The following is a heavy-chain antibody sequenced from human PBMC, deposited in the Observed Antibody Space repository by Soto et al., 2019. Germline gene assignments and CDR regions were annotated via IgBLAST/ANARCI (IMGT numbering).Heavy chain of an antibody. Sequence: QVQLVESGGGVVQPGRSLRLSCAASGFTFSSYGMHWVHQAPGKGLEWVAVIWYDGSNKYYADSVKGRFTISRDNSKNTLYLQMNSLGAEDTAVYYCARQGQLSHYYYYGMDVWGQGTTVTVSS. V-gene: IGHV3-33*01. CDR3: ARQGQLSHYYYYGMDV. CDR1: GFTFSSYG. CDR2: IWYDGSNK. J-gene: IGHJ6*02. D-gene: IGHD1-1*01.